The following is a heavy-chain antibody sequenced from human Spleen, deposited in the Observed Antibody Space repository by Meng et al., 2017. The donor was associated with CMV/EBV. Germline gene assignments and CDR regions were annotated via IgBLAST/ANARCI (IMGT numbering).Heavy chain of an antibody. V-gene: IGHV1-8*01. J-gene: IGHJ4*02. CDR2: MNPNSGST. CDR3: ARADTGTSCFDY. CDR1: GYTFTNYD. Sequence: ASVKVSCKASGYTFTNYDINWVRQATGQGLEWMGWMNPNSGSTGYAQRFQGRVTMTRNTSISTAYMELSSLRSEDTAVYYCARADTGTSCFDYWGQGTLVTVSS. D-gene: IGHD2-2*01.